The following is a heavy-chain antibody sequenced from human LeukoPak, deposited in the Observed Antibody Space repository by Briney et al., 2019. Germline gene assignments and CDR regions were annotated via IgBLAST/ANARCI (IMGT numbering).Heavy chain of an antibody. Sequence: SETLSLTCTVSGGSISSSRYYWGWIRQPPGKGLEWIGSIYYSGRTYYNPSLKSRVTISVDTSKNQFSLKLSSVTAADTAVYYCARDRIIVMIVVVPRGAFDIWGQGTMVTVSS. CDR3: ARDRIIVMIVVVPRGAFDI. CDR1: GGSISSSRYY. D-gene: IGHD3-22*01. J-gene: IGHJ3*02. V-gene: IGHV4-39*07. CDR2: IYYSGRT.